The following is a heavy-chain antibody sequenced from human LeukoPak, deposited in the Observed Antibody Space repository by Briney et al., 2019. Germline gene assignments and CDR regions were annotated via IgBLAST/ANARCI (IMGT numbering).Heavy chain of an antibody. CDR2: IHAGTGDT. V-gene: IGHV1-2*02. CDR1: GYTFTGHY. J-gene: IGHJ4*02. Sequence: APVKVSCKASGYTFTGHYMHWVRQAPGHGLEWMGWIHAGTGDTNYAQKFQGRFTMTRDTSISTLYMELNRLTSDDTAVYFCARDENWGPDYWGQGTLVTVSS. CDR3: ARDENWGPDY. D-gene: IGHD7-27*01.